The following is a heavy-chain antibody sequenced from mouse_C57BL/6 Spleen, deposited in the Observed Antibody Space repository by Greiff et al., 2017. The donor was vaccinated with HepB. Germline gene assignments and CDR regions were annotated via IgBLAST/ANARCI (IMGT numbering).Heavy chain of an antibody. D-gene: IGHD1-1*01. CDR3: ALCTTVVAGGFDY. J-gene: IGHJ2*01. Sequence: QVQLQQSGAELVMPGASVKLSCKASGYTFTSYWMHWVKQRPGQGLEWIGEIDPSDSYTNYNQKFKGKSTLTVDKSSSTAYMHLSSLTSEDSAVYYYALCTTVVAGGFDYWGQGTTLTVSS. CDR1: GYTFTSYW. CDR2: IDPSDSYT. V-gene: IGHV1-69*01.